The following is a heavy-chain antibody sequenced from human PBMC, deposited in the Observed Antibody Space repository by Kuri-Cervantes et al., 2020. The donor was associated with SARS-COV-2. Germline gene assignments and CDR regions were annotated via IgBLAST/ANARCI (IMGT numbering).Heavy chain of an antibody. Sequence: GGSLRLSCAASGFTFSSYSTNWVRQAPGKGLEWVSSISSSSSYIYYADSVKGRFTISRDNARNSLYLQMNSLRAEDTAVYYCARVRMVGSSSVPHYFDYWGQGTLVTVSS. CDR3: ARVRMVGSSSVPHYFDY. CDR2: ISSSSSYI. V-gene: IGHV3-21*01. CDR1: GFTFSSYS. D-gene: IGHD6-6*01. J-gene: IGHJ4*02.